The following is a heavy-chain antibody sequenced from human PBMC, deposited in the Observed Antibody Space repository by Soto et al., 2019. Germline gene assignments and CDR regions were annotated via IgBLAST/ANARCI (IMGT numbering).Heavy chain of an antibody. J-gene: IGHJ6*02. V-gene: IGHV1-18*04. CDR2: ISGYNANT. Sequence: QVQLVQSGGEVRKPGASVKVSCKTSGYTCTNNGITWVRQAPGQGLEWMGWISGYNANTKYAQKFQGRVTLTTDTLTSTAFMELRSLRSDGTAMFYFARGITHYNMDVWGQGTTVPVSS. CDR1: GYTCTNNG. CDR3: ARGITHYNMDV. D-gene: IGHD3-10*01.